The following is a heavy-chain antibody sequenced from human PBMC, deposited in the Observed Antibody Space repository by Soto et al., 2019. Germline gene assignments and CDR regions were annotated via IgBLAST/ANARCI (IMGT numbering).Heavy chain of an antibody. CDR1: GGSISSSSYY. D-gene: IGHD1-1*01. J-gene: IGHJ5*02. CDR3: ARHGHGTRKYTWFDP. V-gene: IGHV4-39*01. CDR2: IYYSGST. Sequence: QLQLQESGPGLVKPSETLSLTCTVSGGSISSSSYYWGWIRQPPGKGLEWIGSIYYSGSTYYNPSLKSRVTISVDTSKNQFSLKLSSVTAADTAVYYCARHGHGTRKYTWFDPWGQGTLVTVSS.